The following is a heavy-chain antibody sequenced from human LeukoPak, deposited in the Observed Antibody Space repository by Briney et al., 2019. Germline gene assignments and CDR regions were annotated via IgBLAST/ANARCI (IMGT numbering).Heavy chain of an antibody. CDR3: AKQGRDWLRDYYYYMDV. D-gene: IGHD3-9*01. Sequence: PGGSLRLSCAASGLTFSTYWMSWVRQAPGKGLGWVANIKQDGSEKYYVDSVKGRFTISRDNAKNSLYLQMNSLRAEDTAVYYCAKQGRDWLRDYYYYMDVWGKGTTVTISS. V-gene: IGHV3-7*03. CDR2: IKQDGSEK. CDR1: GLTFSTYW. J-gene: IGHJ6*03.